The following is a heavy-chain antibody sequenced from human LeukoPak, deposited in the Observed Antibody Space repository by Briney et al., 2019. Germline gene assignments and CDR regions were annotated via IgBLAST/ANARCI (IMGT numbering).Heavy chain of an antibody. J-gene: IGHJ1*01. D-gene: IGHD3-22*01. CDR2: SYSSGRT. V-gene: IGHV4-39*01. CDR3: ARRRYYDGSGYLE. CDR1: GDSFSRSDSY. Sequence: SETLSLTCSVSGDSFSRSDSYWDWIRQPPGTGLEWIGTSYSSGRTYYSPSLKSRVTMSVDPSNNQFSLNLRSVTAADTAVYYCARRRYYDGSGYLEWGQGTLLSVSS.